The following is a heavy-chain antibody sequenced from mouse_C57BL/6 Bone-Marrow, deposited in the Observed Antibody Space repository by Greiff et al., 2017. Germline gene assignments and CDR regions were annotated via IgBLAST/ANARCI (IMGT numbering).Heavy chain of an antibody. D-gene: IGHD2-4*01. Sequence: EVQLQQSGAELVRPGSSVKMSCKTSGYTFTSYGINWVKQRPGQGLEWIGYIYIGNGYTAYNEKFKGKATLTSDTSSSTAYMQLSSLTSEDSAIYFCARAYDYGYAMDYWGQGTSVTVSS. CDR3: ARAYDYGYAMDY. J-gene: IGHJ4*01. CDR2: IYIGNGYT. CDR1: GYTFTSYG. V-gene: IGHV1-58*01.